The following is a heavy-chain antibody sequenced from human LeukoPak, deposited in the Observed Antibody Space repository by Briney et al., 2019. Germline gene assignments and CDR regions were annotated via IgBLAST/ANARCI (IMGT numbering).Heavy chain of an antibody. Sequence: GASVKVSCKASGYTFTSYGISWVRQAPGQGLEWMGWISAYNGNTNYAQKLQGRVTMTTDTSTSTAYMELRSLRSDDTAVYYCAREVPYYDILTGYGNYFDYWGQGTLVTVSS. D-gene: IGHD3-9*01. V-gene: IGHV1-18*01. CDR1: GYTFTSYG. CDR2: ISAYNGNT. J-gene: IGHJ4*02. CDR3: AREVPYYDILTGYGNYFDY.